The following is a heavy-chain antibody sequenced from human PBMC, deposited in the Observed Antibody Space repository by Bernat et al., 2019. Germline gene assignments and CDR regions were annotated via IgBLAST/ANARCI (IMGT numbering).Heavy chain of an antibody. CDR3: ARVPLDYRWQQLVMGAFDI. V-gene: IGHV3-7*03. Sequence: EVQLVESGGGLVQPGGSLRLSCAASGFTFSSYWMSWVRQAPGKGLEWVANIKQDGSEKYYVDSVKGRFTISRDNAKNSLYLQMNSLRAEDTAVYYCARVPLDYRWQQLVMGAFDIWGQGTMVTVSS. CDR1: GFTFSSYW. CDR2: IKQDGSEK. J-gene: IGHJ3*02. D-gene: IGHD6-13*01.